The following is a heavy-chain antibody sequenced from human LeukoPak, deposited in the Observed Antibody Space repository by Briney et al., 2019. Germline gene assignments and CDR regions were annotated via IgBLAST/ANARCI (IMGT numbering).Heavy chain of an antibody. CDR3: ARGIWTSHTLGYYFDN. CDR1: GYTFINYA. CDR2: INAGNGNT. D-gene: IGHD6-13*01. J-gene: IGHJ4*02. Sequence: ASVKVSCKASGYTFINYAVNWVRQAPGQRLEWMGWINAGNGNTKYSQKFQDRVTITRDASASTAYMELSSLRSDDMAVYYCARGIWTSHTLGYYFDNWGQGTLVTVSS. V-gene: IGHV1-3*01.